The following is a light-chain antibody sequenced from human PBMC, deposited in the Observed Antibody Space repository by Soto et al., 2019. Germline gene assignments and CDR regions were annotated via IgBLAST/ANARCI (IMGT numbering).Light chain of an antibody. CDR2: EVS. V-gene: IGLV2-23*02. CDR1: SSDVGSYNR. CDR3: CSYAGSSTVRV. Sequence: QPVLTQPASVSGSPGQSITISCTGTSSDVGSYNRVSWYQQHPGKAPKLMIYEVSKRPSGISNRFSGSKSGNTASPTISGLQAEDEADYYCCSYAGSSTVRVFGGGTKVTVL. J-gene: IGLJ3*02.